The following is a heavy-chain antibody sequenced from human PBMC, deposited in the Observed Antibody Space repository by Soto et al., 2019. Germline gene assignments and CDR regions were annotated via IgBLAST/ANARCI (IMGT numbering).Heavy chain of an antibody. CDR3: AREYCGGDCYYGYYYGMDV. V-gene: IGHV3-48*03. CDR2: ISSSGSTI. D-gene: IGHD2-21*02. J-gene: IGHJ6*02. Sequence: VGSLRLSCAASGFTFSSYEMNWVRQAPGKGLEWVSYISSSGSTIYYADSVKGRFTISRDNAKNSLYLQMNSLRAEDTAVYYCAREYCGGDCYYGYYYGMDVWGQGTTVTVSS. CDR1: GFTFSSYE.